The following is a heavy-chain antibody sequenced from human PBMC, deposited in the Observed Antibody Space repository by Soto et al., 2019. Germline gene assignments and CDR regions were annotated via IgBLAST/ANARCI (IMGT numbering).Heavy chain of an antibody. Sequence: GGSLRLSCTASGFTFSNYWMSWVRQAPGKGLEWVANINQEGSEKDYVDSVKGRFTISRDYAKNSLFLQMNSLRAEDTAVYYCARGGQHFRNPLWDNYYYGMAVWGQGTTVTVSS. J-gene: IGHJ6*02. D-gene: IGHD3-16*01. CDR1: GFTFSNYW. V-gene: IGHV3-7*05. CDR3: ARGGQHFRNPLWDNYYYGMAV. CDR2: INQEGSEK.